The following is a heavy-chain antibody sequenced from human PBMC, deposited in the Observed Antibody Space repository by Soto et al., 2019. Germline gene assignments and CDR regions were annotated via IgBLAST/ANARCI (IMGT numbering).Heavy chain of an antibody. CDR2: VYSSGST. D-gene: IGHD3-10*01. J-gene: IGHJ4*02. CDR1: GGSINSYW. V-gene: IGHV4-4*07. CDR3: ARGRRYYGSGSYLALSYFDY. Sequence: SETLSLTCSVSGGSINSYWWSWIRQPAGKGLEWIGRVYSSGSTNYNPSLKSRVTISVDTSKNQFSLKLSSVTAADTAVYYCARGRRYYGSGSYLALSYFDYWGQGTLVTVSS.